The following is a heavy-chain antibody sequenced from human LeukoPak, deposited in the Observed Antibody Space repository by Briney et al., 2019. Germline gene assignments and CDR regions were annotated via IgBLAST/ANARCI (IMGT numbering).Heavy chain of an antibody. V-gene: IGHV4-30-2*01. CDR1: GGSISSGGYY. D-gene: IGHD4-23*01. CDR2: IYHSGST. J-gene: IGHJ4*02. CDR3: ARKDSGGNRGLDY. Sequence: SQTLSLTCTVSGGSISSGGYYWSWIRQPPGKGLEWIGYIYHSGSTYYNPSLKSRVTISIDRSKNHFSLKLSSVTAADTAVYYCARKDSGGNRGLDYWGQGTLVTVSS.